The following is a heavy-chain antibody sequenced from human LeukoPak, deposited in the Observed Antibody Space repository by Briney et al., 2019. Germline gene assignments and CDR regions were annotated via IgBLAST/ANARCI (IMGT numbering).Heavy chain of an antibody. J-gene: IGHJ2*01. CDR3: AKDPPQGYSSSWYWLYFDL. V-gene: IGHV3-23*01. D-gene: IGHD6-13*01. CDR1: GFTFSGYA. CDR2: ISDSGGST. Sequence: PGGSLRLSCAASGFTFSGYAMSWVRQAPGKGLEWVSAISDSGGSTYYADSVKGRFTISRDNSKNTLYLRINSLRAEDTAVYYCAKDPPQGYSSSWYWLYFDLWGRGTLVSVSS.